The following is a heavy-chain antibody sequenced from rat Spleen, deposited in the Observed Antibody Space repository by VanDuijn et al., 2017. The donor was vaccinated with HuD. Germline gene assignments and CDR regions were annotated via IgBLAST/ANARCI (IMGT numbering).Heavy chain of an antibody. J-gene: IGHJ2*01. Sequence: EVQLVESGGGLVQPGRSLKLSCAASGFTFSDYAMAWVRQAPKKGLEWVATIIYDGSSTYYRDSVKGRFTISRDNAKSTLYLQMDSLRSEDTATYYCARAVTNHYFDYWGQGVMVTVSS. CDR2: IIYDGSST. V-gene: IGHV5-17*01. D-gene: IGHD3-4*01. CDR1: GFTFSDYA. CDR3: ARAVTNHYFDY.